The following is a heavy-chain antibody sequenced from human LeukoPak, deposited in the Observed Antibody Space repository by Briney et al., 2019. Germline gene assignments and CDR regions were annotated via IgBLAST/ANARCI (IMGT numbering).Heavy chain of an antibody. V-gene: IGHV3-23*01. Sequence: PGGSLRLSCAASGFTFSSYAMSWVRQAPGKGLEWVSAISGSGGSTYYADSVKGRFTISRDNAKNTLYLQMNSLRAEDTAVYYCARGDIIMAIVVVTDGMDVWGQGTTVTVSS. CDR3: ARGDIIMAIVVVTDGMDV. CDR2: ISGSGGST. J-gene: IGHJ6*02. CDR1: GFTFSSYA. D-gene: IGHD2-21*02.